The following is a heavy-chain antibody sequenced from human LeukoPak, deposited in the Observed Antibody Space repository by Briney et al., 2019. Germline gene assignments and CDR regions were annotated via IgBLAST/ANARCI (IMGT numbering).Heavy chain of an antibody. Sequence: PGRSLRLSCAASGFTFSSYAMPWVRQAPGKGLEWVAVISYDGSNKYYADSVKGRFTISRDNSKNTLYLQMNSPRAEDTAVYYCARVVAWGQGTMVTVSS. J-gene: IGHJ3*01. CDR1: GFTFSSYA. CDR2: ISYDGSNK. V-gene: IGHV3-30-3*01. CDR3: ARVVA.